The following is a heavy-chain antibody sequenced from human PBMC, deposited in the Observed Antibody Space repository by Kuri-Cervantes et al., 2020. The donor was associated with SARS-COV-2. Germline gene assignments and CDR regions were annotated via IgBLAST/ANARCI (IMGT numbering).Heavy chain of an antibody. V-gene: IGHV4-59*01. D-gene: IGHD3-3*01. Sequence: GSLRLSCTVSGGSISSYYWSWIRQPPGKGLEWIGYIYYSGSTNYNPSLKSRVTISVDTSKNQFSLKLSSVTAADTAVYYCARWPSWSGSIDYWGQGTLVTVFS. J-gene: IGHJ4*02. CDR2: IYYSGST. CDR1: GGSISSYY. CDR3: ARWPSWSGSIDY.